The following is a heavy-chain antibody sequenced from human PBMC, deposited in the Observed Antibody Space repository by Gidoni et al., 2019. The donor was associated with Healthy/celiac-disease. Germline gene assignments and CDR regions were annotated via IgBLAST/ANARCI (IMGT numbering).Heavy chain of an antibody. V-gene: IGHV3-7*01. CDR3: ARGGWLLPAAYYFDY. CDR2: IKQDGSEK. D-gene: IGHD3-22*01. J-gene: IGHJ4*02. Sequence: EVQLVESGGGLVPPGGSLRLSCAASGFTFSSYWMSWVRQAPGKGLEWVANIKQDGSEKYYVDSVKGRFTISRDNAKNSLYLQMNSLRAEDTAVYYCARGGWLLPAAYYFDYWGQGTLVTVSS. CDR1: GFTFSSYW.